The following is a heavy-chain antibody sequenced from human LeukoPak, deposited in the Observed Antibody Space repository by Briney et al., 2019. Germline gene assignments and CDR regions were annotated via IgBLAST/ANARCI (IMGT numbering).Heavy chain of an antibody. CDR1: GGSFSGDF. CDR3: ASRKLGNDY. CDR2: IKHDGST. V-gene: IGHV4-34*01. Sequence: PSETLSLTCAVYGGSFSGDFWSWLRQSPGKGLEWIGEIKHDGSTTYNPSLESRVTMSLDTSTNQISLEMTSVTAADTAVYYCASRKLGNDYWGQGTLVTVSS. D-gene: IGHD7-27*01. J-gene: IGHJ4*02.